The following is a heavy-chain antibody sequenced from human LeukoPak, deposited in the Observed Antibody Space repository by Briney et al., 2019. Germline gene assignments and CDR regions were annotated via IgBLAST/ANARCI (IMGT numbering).Heavy chain of an antibody. Sequence: SVKVSCKASGATFSSYAISWVRQAPGQGLEWMGRIIPIFGTANYAQKFQGRVTITADESTSTAYMELSSLRSEDTAVYYCARSNIAARLLYYYFDYWGQGTLVTVSS. V-gene: IGHV1-69*15. J-gene: IGHJ4*02. CDR2: IIPIFGTA. CDR1: GATFSSYA. CDR3: ARSNIAARLLYYYFDY. D-gene: IGHD6-6*01.